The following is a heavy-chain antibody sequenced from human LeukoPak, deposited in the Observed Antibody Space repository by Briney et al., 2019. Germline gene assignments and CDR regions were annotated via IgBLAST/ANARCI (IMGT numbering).Heavy chain of an antibody. D-gene: IGHD6-13*01. V-gene: IGHV3-23*01. CDR1: GFTFSSYV. J-gene: IGHJ4*02. CDR3: AKEVGYSRLDYYFDY. Sequence: GGSLRLSCAASGFTFSSYVMSWVRQAPGKGLECVSAISGSGGSTYYADSVKGRFTVSRDNSKNTLYLQMNSLRAEDTAVYYCAKEVGYSRLDYYFDYWGQGTLVTVSS. CDR2: ISGSGGST.